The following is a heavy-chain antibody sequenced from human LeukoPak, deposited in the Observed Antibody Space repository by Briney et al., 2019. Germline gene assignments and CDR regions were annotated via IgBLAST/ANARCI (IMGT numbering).Heavy chain of an antibody. D-gene: IGHD5-12*01. CDR2: RYYSRST. J-gene: IGHJ4*02. V-gene: IGHV4-39*01. CDR3: ARQAISGYDPPPFDS. Sequence: PSETLSLTCTVSGGSISSSTYYWGWIRQPPGTGLEWLGNRYYSRSTYYNPSLKSRVTISVDTSKNQFSLKLSSVTAADTAVYYCARQAISGYDPPPFDSWGQGTLVTVSS. CDR1: GGSISSSTYY.